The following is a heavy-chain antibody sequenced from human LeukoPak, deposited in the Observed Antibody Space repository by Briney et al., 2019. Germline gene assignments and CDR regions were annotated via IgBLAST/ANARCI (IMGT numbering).Heavy chain of an antibody. Sequence: PGGSLRLSCAASGFTFSSYEMNWVRQAPGKGLEWVSYISSSSSTIYYADSVKGRFTISRDNAKNSLYLQMNSLRAEDTAVYYCARTGDYGGLDYWGQGTLVTVSS. CDR3: ARTGDYGGLDY. V-gene: IGHV3-48*01. J-gene: IGHJ4*02. D-gene: IGHD4-23*01. CDR2: ISSSSSTI. CDR1: GFTFSSYE.